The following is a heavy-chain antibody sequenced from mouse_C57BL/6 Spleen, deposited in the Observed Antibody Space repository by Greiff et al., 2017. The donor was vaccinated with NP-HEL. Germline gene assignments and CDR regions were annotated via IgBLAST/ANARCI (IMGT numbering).Heavy chain of an antibody. CDR1: GFNIKNTY. J-gene: IGHJ2*01. CDR3: ARSGLAARGLSLIDY. V-gene: IGHV14-3*01. D-gene: IGHD3-1*01. CDR2: IDPANGNT. Sequence: DVKLQESVAELVRPGASVKLSCTASGFNIKNTYMHWVKQRPEQGLEWIGRIDPANGNTKYAPKFQGKATITADTSSNTAYLQLSSLTSEDTAIYYCARSGLAARGLSLIDYWGQGTTLTVSS.